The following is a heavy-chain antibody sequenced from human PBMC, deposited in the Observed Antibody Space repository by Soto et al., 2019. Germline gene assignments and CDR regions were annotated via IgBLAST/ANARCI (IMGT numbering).Heavy chain of an antibody. CDR2: INSGGTSI. D-gene: IGHD4-17*01. CDR3: ARENYGDAFDF. Sequence: PVGSLRLSCAASGFTVTNYEMSWVRQAPGKGLEWVSYINSGGTSIKYADSVKGRFTISRDNARNSLYLQMNSLRDEDTAVYYCARENYGDAFDFWGQGALVTVSS. V-gene: IGHV3-48*03. J-gene: IGHJ4*02. CDR1: GFTVTNYE.